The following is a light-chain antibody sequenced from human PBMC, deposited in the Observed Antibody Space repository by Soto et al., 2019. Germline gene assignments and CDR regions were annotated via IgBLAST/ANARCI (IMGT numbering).Light chain of an antibody. CDR3: QHTNSFPLT. J-gene: IGKJ4*01. CDR2: TAA. CDR1: QDINSW. Sequence: DIQMTQSPSSVSASVGDRVTITCRASQDINSWIAWYQQQPGKAPNLLVYTAASLQTGVPSSFSGSGSGTDFPLTSSGLQSEYVATYYCQHTNSFPLTFGGGPKVEIK. V-gene: IGKV1-12*01.